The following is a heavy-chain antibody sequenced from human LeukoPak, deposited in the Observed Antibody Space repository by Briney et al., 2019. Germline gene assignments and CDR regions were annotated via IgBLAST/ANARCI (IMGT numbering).Heavy chain of an antibody. CDR2: VTSGSSYI. D-gene: IGHD1-26*01. CDR3: ARDPYSGSYGNYYYYFMDV. V-gene: IGHV3-21*01. J-gene: IGHJ6*03. CDR1: GFTFSSYN. Sequence: GGSLRLSCAASGFTFSSYNMNWVRQAPGKGLEWVSSVTSGSSYIYYADSVKGRFTISRDNAKNSLYLQMNSLRAEDTAVYYCARDPYSGSYGNYYYYFMDVWGKGTTVTISS.